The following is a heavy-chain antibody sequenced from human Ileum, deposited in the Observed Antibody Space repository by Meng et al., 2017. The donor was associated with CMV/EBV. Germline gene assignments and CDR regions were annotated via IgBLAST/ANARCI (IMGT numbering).Heavy chain of an antibody. CDR2: INRSGRT. CDR1: GGSFSDYY. J-gene: IGHJ4*02. CDR3: ARVRMSTLDY. Sequence: SETLSLTCAVYGGSFSDYYLSWIRQPPGKGLEWIGEINRSGRTNYSPSLKSRVTISLDTSNNQLSLKLSSVTAADTAMYYCARVRMSTLDYWGQGTLVTVSS. V-gene: IGHV4-34*01.